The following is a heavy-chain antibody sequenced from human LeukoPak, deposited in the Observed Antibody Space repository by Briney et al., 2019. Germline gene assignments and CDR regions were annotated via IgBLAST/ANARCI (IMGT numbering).Heavy chain of an antibody. V-gene: IGHV1-69*06. J-gene: IGHJ5*02. CDR3: ARDGDQGYGFWFDP. Sequence: SVKVSCKASGGTFKNYAISWVRQAPGQGLEWMGGIIPIFGTANYAQKFQGRVTITADKSTSTAYMELSSLRSEDTAVYYCARDGDQGYGFWFDPWGQGTLVTVSS. D-gene: IGHD7-27*01. CDR1: GGTFKNYA. CDR2: IIPIFGTA.